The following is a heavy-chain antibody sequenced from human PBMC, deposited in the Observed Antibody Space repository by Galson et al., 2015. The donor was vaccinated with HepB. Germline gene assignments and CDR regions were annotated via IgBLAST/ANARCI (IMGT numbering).Heavy chain of an antibody. V-gene: IGHV3-48*04. CDR3: VFFCGYDLKPFDF. CDR1: AFIFSTYS. CDR2: INSSSTTI. D-gene: IGHD5-12*01. J-gene: IGHJ4*02. Sequence: SLRLSCAASAFIFSTYSMHWVRQAPGKGLEWVSYINSSSTTIYYADSVKGRFTISRDNSKNTIYLQMNSLRAEDTAVYYCVFFCGYDLKPFDFWGQGTLVTVSS.